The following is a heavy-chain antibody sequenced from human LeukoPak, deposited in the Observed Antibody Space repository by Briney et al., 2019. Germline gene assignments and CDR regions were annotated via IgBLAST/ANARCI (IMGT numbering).Heavy chain of an antibody. CDR2: IRYDGSNK. CDR1: GFTFSSYG. V-gene: IGHV3-30*02. J-gene: IGHJ4*02. D-gene: IGHD5-12*01. Sequence: GGSLRLSCAASGFTFSSYGMHWVRQAPGKGLEWVAFIRYDGSNKYYADSVKGRFTISRDNSKNTLYLQMNSLRAEDTAVYYCAKEVYSKGGYSGYDHKSHFDYWGQGTLVTVSS. CDR3: AKEVYSKGGYSGYDHKSHFDY.